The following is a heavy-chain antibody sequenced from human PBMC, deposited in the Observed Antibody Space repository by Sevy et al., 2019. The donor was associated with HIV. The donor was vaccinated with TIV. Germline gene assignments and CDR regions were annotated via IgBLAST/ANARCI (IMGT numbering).Heavy chain of an antibody. CDR2: IVPSFDLS. V-gene: IGHV1-69*13. J-gene: IGHJ3*01. D-gene: IGHD6-13*01. CDR3: ARPQRPSGYSSSGDAFDV. Sequence: ASVKVSCKASGVTFSGYAINWVRQTPGQGLEWMGWIVPSFDLSKYAQKFQGRVTFTADESTDTAYMKLSSLRSDDTAVYYCARPQRPSGYSSSGDAFDVWGQGTMVTFSS. CDR1: GVTFSGYA.